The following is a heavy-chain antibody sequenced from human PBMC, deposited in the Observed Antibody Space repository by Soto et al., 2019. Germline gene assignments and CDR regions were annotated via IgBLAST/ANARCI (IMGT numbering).Heavy chain of an antibody. CDR2: IWYDGSHK. V-gene: IGHV3-33*01. Sequence: QVQLVESGGGAVQAGRSLRLSCAASGFTFSSYGMHWLRQAPGKGLEWVAVIWYDGSHKYYADSVKGRFSISRDNSKDALYLQMNSRRAEDTAVYYCSRVGVQQLTLDRGAFDIWGQGTMVTVSS. J-gene: IGHJ3*02. D-gene: IGHD6-13*01. CDR3: SRVGVQQLTLDRGAFDI. CDR1: GFTFSSYG.